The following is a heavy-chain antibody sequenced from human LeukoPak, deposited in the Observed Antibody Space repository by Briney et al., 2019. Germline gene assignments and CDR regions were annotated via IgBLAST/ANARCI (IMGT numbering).Heavy chain of an antibody. D-gene: IGHD1-26*01. J-gene: IGHJ5*02. CDR2: INPNSGGT. CDR1: GNTFTGYY. CDR3: ARDESGGAGFDP. V-gene: IGHV1-2*02. Sequence: GSSVKVSCKASGNTFTGYYMHWVRQAPGQGLEWMGWINPNSGGTNYAQKFQGRVTMTRDTSISTAYMELSRLRSDDTAVYYCARDESGGAGFDPWGQGTLVTVSS.